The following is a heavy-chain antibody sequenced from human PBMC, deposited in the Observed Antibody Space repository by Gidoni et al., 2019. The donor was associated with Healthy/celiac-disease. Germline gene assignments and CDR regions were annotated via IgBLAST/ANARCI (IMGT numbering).Heavy chain of an antibody. J-gene: IGHJ3*02. CDR3: ARVPYCSGGSCYSLDAFDI. V-gene: IGHV1-69*01. CDR2: IIPIFGTA. Sequence: CSSYAISWVRQAPGQGLEWMGGIIPIFGTANYAQKFQGRVTITADESTSTAYMELSSLRSEDTAVYYCARVPYCSGGSCYSLDAFDIWGQGTMVTVSS. D-gene: IGHD2-15*01. CDR1: CSSYA.